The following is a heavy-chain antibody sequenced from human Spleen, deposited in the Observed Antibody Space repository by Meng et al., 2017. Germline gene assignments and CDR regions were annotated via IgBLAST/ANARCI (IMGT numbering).Heavy chain of an antibody. CDR2: IWYDGNNK. CDR3: ARVPYTGSHHFDR. J-gene: IGHJ4*02. Sequence: LSLTCVASGFTFNKYGMHWVRQAPGKGLEWVAVIWYDGNNKYYGDSVKGRISISRDNSKNTVYLELDSLRAEDTAVYYCARVPYTGSHHFDRWGQGTLVTVSS. CDR1: GFTFNKYG. V-gene: IGHV3-33*01. D-gene: IGHD1-26*01.